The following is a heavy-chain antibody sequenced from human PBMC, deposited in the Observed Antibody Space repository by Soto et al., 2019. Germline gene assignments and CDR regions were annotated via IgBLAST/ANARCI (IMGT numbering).Heavy chain of an antibody. CDR2: IKQDGSEK. CDR3: AIHRYDFWSGYYIGLDY. J-gene: IGHJ4*02. Sequence: GGSLRLSCAASGFTFSSYWMSWVRQAPGKGLEWVANIKQDGSEKYYVDSVKGRFTISRDNAKNSLYLQMNSLRAEDTAVYYCAIHRYDFWSGYYIGLDYWGQGTLVTVSS. D-gene: IGHD3-3*01. CDR1: GFTFSSYW. V-gene: IGHV3-7*03.